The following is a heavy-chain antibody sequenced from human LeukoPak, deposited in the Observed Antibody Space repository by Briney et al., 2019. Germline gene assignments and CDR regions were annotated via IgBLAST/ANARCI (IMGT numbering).Heavy chain of an antibody. V-gene: IGHV3-49*03. Sequence: PGGSLRLSCTASGFTFGDYAMSWFRQAPGKGLEWVGFIRSKDYGGTTEYAASVKGRFTISRDDSKSIAYLQMNSLKTEDTAVYYCSRGNYDILTGYYVVPTNYGMDVWGQGTTVTVSS. J-gene: IGHJ6*02. CDR3: SRGNYDILTGYYVVPTNYGMDV. CDR2: IRSKDYGGTT. D-gene: IGHD3-9*01. CDR1: GFTFGDYA.